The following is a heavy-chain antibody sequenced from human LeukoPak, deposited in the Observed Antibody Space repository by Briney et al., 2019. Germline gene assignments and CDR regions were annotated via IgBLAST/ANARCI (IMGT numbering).Heavy chain of an antibody. CDR1: GDSISSGDYY. V-gene: IGHV4-30-4*01. CDR2: IYYSGST. CDR3: ARSEGYYFDC. Sequence: KASQTLSLTCTVSGDSISSGDYYWSWIRQPPGKGLEWIGYIYYSGSTYYNPSLKSRLTISVDTSKNQFSLKLSSVTAADTAVYYCARSEGYYFDCWGQGTLVTVSS. J-gene: IGHJ4*02.